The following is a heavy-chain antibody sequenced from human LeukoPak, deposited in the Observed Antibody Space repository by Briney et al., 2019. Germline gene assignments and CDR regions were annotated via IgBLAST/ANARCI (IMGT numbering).Heavy chain of an antibody. V-gene: IGHV4-39*01. J-gene: IGHJ3*02. Sequence: ETLSLTCTVSGGSISSSSYYWGWIRQPPGKGLEWIGSIYYSGSTYYNPSLKSRVTISVDTSKNQFSLKLSSVTAADTAVYYCARQESSRADAFDIWGQGTMVTVSS. CDR3: ARQESSRADAFDI. CDR2: IYYSGST. D-gene: IGHD6-13*01. CDR1: GGSISSSSYY.